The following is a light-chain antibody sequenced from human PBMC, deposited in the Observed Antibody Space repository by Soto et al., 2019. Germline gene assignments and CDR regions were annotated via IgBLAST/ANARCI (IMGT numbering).Light chain of an antibody. CDR2: GAS. CDR3: QKYNNWPFT. J-gene: IGKJ3*01. CDR1: QSVSSN. Sequence: EIVMTQSPATLSVSPGERATLSCRASQSVSSNLAWYQQKPGQAPRLLIYGASTRATGIPARFSGSGSGTAFTLTISSLQSEDFAVYYCQKYNNWPFTFGPGTKVDIK. V-gene: IGKV3-15*01.